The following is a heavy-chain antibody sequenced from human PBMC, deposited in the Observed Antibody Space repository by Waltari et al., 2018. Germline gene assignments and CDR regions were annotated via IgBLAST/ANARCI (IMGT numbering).Heavy chain of an antibody. CDR3: ASGGAYFDS. CDR2: IYTGGGT. V-gene: IGHV4-4*07. J-gene: IGHJ4*02. CDR1: GGSINLYY. Sequence: QVQLQESGPGLLKASETLSLTCTVSGGSINLYYLTWIRQPAGKGLEWIGRIYTGGGTTYNSSLKSRLTISASTSRTQFSLRLTSVTAADTALYYCASGGAYFDSWGQGTLVTVSS. D-gene: IGHD3-10*01.